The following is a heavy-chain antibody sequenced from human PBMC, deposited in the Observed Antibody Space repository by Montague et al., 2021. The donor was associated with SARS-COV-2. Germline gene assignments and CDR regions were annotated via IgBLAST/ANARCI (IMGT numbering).Heavy chain of an antibody. CDR1: GYTFTSYD. Sequence: SVKVSCKASGYTFTSYDINWVRQATGQGLEWMGWMNPNSGNTGYAQKFQGRVTMTRNTSISTAYVELSSLRSEDTAVYYCAREVVVVAATYNYYYGMDVWGQGTTVIVSS. V-gene: IGHV1-8*02. D-gene: IGHD2-15*01. J-gene: IGHJ6*02. CDR3: AREVVVVAATYNYYYGMDV. CDR2: MNPNSGNT.